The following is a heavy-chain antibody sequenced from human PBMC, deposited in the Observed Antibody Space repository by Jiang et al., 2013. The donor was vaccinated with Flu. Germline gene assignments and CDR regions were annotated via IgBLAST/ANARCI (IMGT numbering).Heavy chain of an antibody. Sequence: SRGLEWLGRTYYRSKWYNDYAVSVKSRITINPDTSNNQFSLQLNSVTLEDTAVYYCARGGGNYYSRFDFWGQGTLVTVSS. CDR2: TYYRSKWYN. D-gene: IGHD4-11*01. CDR3: ARGGGNYYSRFDF. V-gene: IGHV6-1*01. J-gene: IGHJ4*02.